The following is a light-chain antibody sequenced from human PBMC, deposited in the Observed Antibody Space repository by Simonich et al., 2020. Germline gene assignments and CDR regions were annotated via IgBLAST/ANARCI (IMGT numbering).Light chain of an antibody. CDR1: QGICNS. Sequence: DIQMTQSPSSLSASVGDRVTITFRPSQGICNSLAWYQQKPGKAPKILLYAASRLESGVPSRFSGSGSGTDYTLTISSLQPEDFATYYCQQYNSYLWTFGQGTKVEIK. J-gene: IGKJ1*01. CDR2: AAS. V-gene: IGKV1-NL1*01. CDR3: QQYNSYLWT.